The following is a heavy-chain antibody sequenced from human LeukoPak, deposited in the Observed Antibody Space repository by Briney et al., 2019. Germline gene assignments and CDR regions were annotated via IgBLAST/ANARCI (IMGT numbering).Heavy chain of an antibody. V-gene: IGHV3-30-3*02. CDR3: ARSRLDYFDY. CDR2: ISYDGSNK. CDR1: GFTFSSYA. D-gene: IGHD2-21*01. Sequence: PGGSLRLSCAASGFTFSSYAMHWVRQAPGKGLEWVAVISYDGSNKYYADSVKGRFTISRDNSKNTLYLQMNSLRAEDTAVYYCARSRLDYFDYWGQGTLVTVSS. J-gene: IGHJ4*02.